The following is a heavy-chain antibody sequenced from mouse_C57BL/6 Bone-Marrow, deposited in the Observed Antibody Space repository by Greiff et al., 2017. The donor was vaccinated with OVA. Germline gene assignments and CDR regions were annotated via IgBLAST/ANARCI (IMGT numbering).Heavy chain of an antibody. J-gene: IGHJ3*01. D-gene: IGHD2-2*01. CDR1: GFTFSDYG. CDR3: AIYYGYDGWFAY. CDR2: ISNLAYSI. V-gene: IGHV5-15*01. Sequence: EVKVVESGGGLVQPGGSLKLSCAASGFTFSDYGMAWVRQAPRKGPEWVAFISNLAYSIYYADTVTGRFTISRENAKNTLYLEMSSLRSEDTAMYYCAIYYGYDGWFAYWGQGTLVTVSA.